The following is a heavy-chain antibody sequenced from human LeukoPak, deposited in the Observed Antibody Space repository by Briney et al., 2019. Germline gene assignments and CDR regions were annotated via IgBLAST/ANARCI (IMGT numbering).Heavy chain of an antibody. Sequence: PGGSLRLSCAAPGFTFSSYAMSWVRQAPGKGLEWVSAISGSGGSTYYADSVKGRFTISRDNSKNTLYLQMNSLRAEDTAVYYCAKGPPMYSSGWYEYYYYGMDVWGQGTTVTVSS. J-gene: IGHJ6*02. CDR2: ISGSGGST. CDR3: AKGPPMYSSGWYEYYYYGMDV. V-gene: IGHV3-23*01. CDR1: GFTFSSYA. D-gene: IGHD6-19*01.